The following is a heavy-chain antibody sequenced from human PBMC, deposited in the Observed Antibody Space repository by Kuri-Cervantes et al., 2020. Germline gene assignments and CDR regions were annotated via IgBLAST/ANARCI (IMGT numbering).Heavy chain of an antibody. CDR1: GFTFSNYG. J-gene: IGHJ6*03. CDR3: VRDGGNCSGGSCYQGFYYYFYMGV. V-gene: IGHV3-33*08. CDR2: IWYDGSNK. D-gene: IGHD2-15*01. Sequence: GESLKISCAASGFTFSNYGMHWVRQAPGKGLEWVAIIWYDGSNKYYADSVKGRFTISRDNSKNTLFLQMNSLRAEDTAVYYCVRDGGNCSGGSCYQGFYYYFYMGVWGKGTTVTVSS.